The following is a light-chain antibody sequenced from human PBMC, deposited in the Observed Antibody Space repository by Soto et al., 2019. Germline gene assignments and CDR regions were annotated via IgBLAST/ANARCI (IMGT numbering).Light chain of an antibody. J-gene: IGLJ7*01. CDR2: RNN. V-gene: IGLV1-47*01. CDR1: SSNIGSNY. Sequence: QSVLTQPPSASGTPGQRVTISCSGSSSNIGSNYVYWYQQLPGTAPKLLIYRNNQRPSGVPDRFSGSKSGTSASLAISGLRSEYEADYYCAAWDDSLSGLAVFGGGTKLTVL. CDR3: AAWDDSLSGLAV.